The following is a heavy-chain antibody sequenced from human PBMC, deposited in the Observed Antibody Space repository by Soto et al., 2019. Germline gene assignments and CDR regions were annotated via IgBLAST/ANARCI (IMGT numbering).Heavy chain of an antibody. Sequence: QVHLQESGPGLVKPSQTLSLTCTVSGGSISSGGYYWSWIRQHPGKGLEWIGYIYYSGSTYYNPYLQSRVTISVDTSKNQFSQKLSSVTAADTAVYCCARLPARESSLDYWGQGTLVTVSS. CDR2: IYYSGST. J-gene: IGHJ4*02. V-gene: IGHV4-31*03. D-gene: IGHD6-19*01. CDR1: GGSISSGGYY. CDR3: ARLPARESSLDY.